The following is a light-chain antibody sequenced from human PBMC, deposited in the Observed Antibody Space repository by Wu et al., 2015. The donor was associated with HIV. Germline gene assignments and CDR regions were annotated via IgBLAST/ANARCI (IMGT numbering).Light chain of an antibody. CDR2: KTS. J-gene: IGKJ4*01. V-gene: IGKV3-11*01. CDR1: QSVGNK. Sequence: EIVLTQSPGTLSLSLGERATLSCWASQSVGNKLAWYQQKPGQAPRLLIYKTSIRATGIPARFSGSGSATDFTLTISGLEPEDFAVYYCQQRDKWPLTFGGGPKVDIK. CDR3: QQRDKWPLT.